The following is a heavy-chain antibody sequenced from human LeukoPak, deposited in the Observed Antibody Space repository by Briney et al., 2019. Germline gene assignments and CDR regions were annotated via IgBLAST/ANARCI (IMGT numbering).Heavy chain of an antibody. CDR2: INPSGGST. J-gene: IGHJ5*02. D-gene: IGHD3-10*01. CDR3: ARGSVYYYGSGSYYNPGWFDP. Sequence: GASVKVSCKASGYTFTSYYMHWVRQAPGQGLEWMGIINPSGGSTSYAQKFQGRVTMTRDTSTSTVYMELSSLRSEDTALYYCARGSVYYYGSGSYYNPGWFDPWGQGTLVTVSS. CDR1: GYTFTSYY. V-gene: IGHV1-46*01.